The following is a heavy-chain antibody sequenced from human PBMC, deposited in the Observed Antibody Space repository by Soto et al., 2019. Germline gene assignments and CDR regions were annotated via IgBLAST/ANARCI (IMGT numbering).Heavy chain of an antibody. J-gene: IGHJ4*02. CDR2: ISSDGSKK. CDR1: GFTFSGYG. CDR3: ARDSQTTVTAIDY. V-gene: IGHV3-30*03. Sequence: PGGSLRLSCAASGFTFSGYGVHWVRQAPGKGPEWVAVISSDGSKKYYADSVKGRFTISRDNAKNSLSLQMNSLRAEDTAVYYCARDSQTTVTAIDYWGQGTLVTVSS. D-gene: IGHD4-17*01.